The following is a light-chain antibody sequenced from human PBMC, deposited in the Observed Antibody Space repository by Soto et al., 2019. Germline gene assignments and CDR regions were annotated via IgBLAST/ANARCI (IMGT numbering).Light chain of an antibody. J-gene: IGKJ4*01. CDR3: QKYTSYPLN. Sequence: DIQITQSPSSVSASVGDRITITFRASQYIGGRLAWYQQKPGKAPNLLIYEASSLESGVPSRFSGSGSGTEFTLTISSLQPEDFASFYCQKYTSYPLNFGGGTKVDIK. V-gene: IGKV1-5*03. CDR1: QYIGGR. CDR2: EAS.